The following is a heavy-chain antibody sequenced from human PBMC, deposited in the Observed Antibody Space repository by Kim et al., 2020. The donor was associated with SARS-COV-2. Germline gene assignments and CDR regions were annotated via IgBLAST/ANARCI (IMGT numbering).Heavy chain of an antibody. J-gene: IGHJ4*02. V-gene: IGHV3-23*01. D-gene: IGHD1-26*01. Sequence: YAESVKGRITVSRDKSKSTHSLQMSSLRVEDSAVYYCARVIVGPMRYIDYWGLGTLVTVSS. CDR3: ARVIVGPMRYIDY.